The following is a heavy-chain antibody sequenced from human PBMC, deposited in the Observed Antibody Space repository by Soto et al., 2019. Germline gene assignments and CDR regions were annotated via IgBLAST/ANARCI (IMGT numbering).Heavy chain of an antibody. D-gene: IGHD2-15*01. CDR1: GFTFSHYF. V-gene: IGHV3-11*01. CDR3: VREKYCSGGSCYSDY. J-gene: IGHJ4*02. Sequence: GSLRLSCAASGFTFSHYFMTWIRQAPGKGLEWVSHISNSGSTTYYADSVKGRFTISRDNAKDSLSLQMNSLRAEDTAVYYCVREKYCSGGSCYSDYWGQGTLVTVSS. CDR2: ISNSGSTT.